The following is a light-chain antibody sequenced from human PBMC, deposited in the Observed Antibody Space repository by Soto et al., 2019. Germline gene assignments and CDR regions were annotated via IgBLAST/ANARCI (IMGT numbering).Light chain of an antibody. V-gene: IGKV3-20*01. CDR3: QQYVNSLYT. J-gene: IGKJ2*01. CDR1: QSVSSY. CDR2: DAS. Sequence: EIVLTQSPGTLSLSPGERATLSCRASQSVSSYLAWYQQKPGQAPRLLIYDASNRATGIPARFSGSGSGTDFTLTISRLEPEDFAVYYCQQYVNSLYTFGQGTKVDIK.